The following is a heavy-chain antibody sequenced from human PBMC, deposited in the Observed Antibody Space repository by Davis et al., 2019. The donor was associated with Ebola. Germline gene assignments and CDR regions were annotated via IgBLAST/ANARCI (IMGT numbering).Heavy chain of an antibody. J-gene: IGHJ3*02. CDR3: ARRSGYDVGDAFDI. V-gene: IGHV1-3*01. Sequence: ASVKVSCKASGYTFTSYAMHWVRQAPGQRLEWMGWITAYNGIPRYSQKVQGRVTMTRDTSASTAYMELNNLRVDDTAVYYCARRSGYDVGDAFDIWGQGTVVTVPS. D-gene: IGHD5-12*01. CDR2: ITAYNGIP. CDR1: GYTFTSYA.